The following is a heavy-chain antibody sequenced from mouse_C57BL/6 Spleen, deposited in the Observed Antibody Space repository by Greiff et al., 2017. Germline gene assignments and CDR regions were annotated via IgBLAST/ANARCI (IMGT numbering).Heavy chain of an antibody. D-gene: IGHD2-4*01. J-gene: IGHJ2*01. V-gene: IGHV1-42*01. CDR3: AMIYYDYGGYFDY. CDR1: GYPFTGYY. Sequence: VHVKQSGPELVKPGASVKISCKASGYPFTGYYMNWVKQSPEKSLEWIGEINPSTGGTTYNQKFKAKATLTVDKSSSTAYMQLKSLTSEDSAVYYCAMIYYDYGGYFDYWGQGTTPTVSS. CDR2: INPSTGGT.